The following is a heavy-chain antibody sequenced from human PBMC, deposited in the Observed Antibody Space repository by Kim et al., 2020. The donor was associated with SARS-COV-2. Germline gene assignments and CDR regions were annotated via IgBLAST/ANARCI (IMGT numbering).Heavy chain of an antibody. CDR3: ARGRRWELQRGYYFDY. J-gene: IGHJ4*02. D-gene: IGHD1-26*01. V-gene: IGHV1-3*01. Sequence: FQGRVTITRDTSASTAYMELSSLRSEGTAVYYCARGRRWELQRGYYFDYWGQGTLVTVSS.